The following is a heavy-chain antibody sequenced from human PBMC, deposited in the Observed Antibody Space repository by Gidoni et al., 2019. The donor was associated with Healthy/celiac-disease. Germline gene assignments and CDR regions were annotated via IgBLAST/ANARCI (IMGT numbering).Heavy chain of an antibody. J-gene: IGHJ4*02. CDR3: ARDLSRWLQFFDRYSFGY. D-gene: IGHD5-12*01. CDR2: IKQDGSEK. V-gene: IGHV3-7*05. Sequence: EVQLVESGGGLVQPGGSLRLSCAASGFTFSSYWMSWVRQAPGKGLEWVANIKQDGSEKYYVDSVKGRFTISRDNAKNSLYRQMNSLRAEDTAVYYCARDLSRWLQFFDRYSFGYWGQGTLVTVSS. CDR1: GFTFSSYW.